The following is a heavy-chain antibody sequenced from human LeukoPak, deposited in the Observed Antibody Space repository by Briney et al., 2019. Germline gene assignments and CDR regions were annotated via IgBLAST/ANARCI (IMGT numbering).Heavy chain of an antibody. CDR1: GYTFANYY. V-gene: IGHV1-46*01. CDR2: INPTGDST. J-gene: IGHJ4*02. CDR3: ARHPSPQLHHFDY. D-gene: IGHD2-2*01. Sequence: EASVNVSCKASGYTFANYYIHWVRQAPGQGLEWMGIINPTGDSTTYAQKFQGRVTMTRDTSTNTVYMELSSLRSDDTAVYYCARHPSPQLHHFDYWGQGTLVTVSS.